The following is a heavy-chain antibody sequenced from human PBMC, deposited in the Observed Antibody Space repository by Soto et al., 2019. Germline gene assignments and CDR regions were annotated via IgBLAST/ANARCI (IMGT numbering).Heavy chain of an antibody. J-gene: IGHJ5*01. CDR2: ISTNGDTA. Sequence: EVQLLESGGGLLQPGGSLRLSWAASGFTFSNDGMNWVRQAPGKGLEWVSGISTNGDTANYADSVKGRFTISRDNSKNALYMQMNGLRPEDTAVYYCAKDLSRWPHYAFDSWGQGTLVTVSS. CDR3: AKDLSRWPHYAFDS. V-gene: IGHV3-23*01. D-gene: IGHD4-17*01. CDR1: GFTFSNDG.